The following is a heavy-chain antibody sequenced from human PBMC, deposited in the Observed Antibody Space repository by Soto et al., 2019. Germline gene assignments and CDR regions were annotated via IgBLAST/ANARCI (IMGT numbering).Heavy chain of an antibody. CDR1: GFTFSSYA. V-gene: IGHV3-30-3*01. D-gene: IGHD6-13*01. Sequence: QVQLVESGGGVVQPGRSLRLSCAASGFTFSSYAMHWVRQAPGKGLEWVAVISYDGSNKYYADSVKGRFTISRDNSKNTLYLQMNSLRAEDTAVYYCAIRGVVAAAGGRDPWGQGTLVTVSP. CDR2: ISYDGSNK. J-gene: IGHJ5*02. CDR3: AIRGVVAAAGGRDP.